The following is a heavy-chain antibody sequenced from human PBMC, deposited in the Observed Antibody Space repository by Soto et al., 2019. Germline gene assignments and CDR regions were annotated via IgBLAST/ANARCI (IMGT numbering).Heavy chain of an antibody. J-gene: IGHJ6*02. CDR1: GGTFSSYT. CDR3: ARVQPRVRGDIITGSPVMDV. V-gene: IGHV1-69*01. D-gene: IGHD3-10*01. Sequence: QVQLVQSGAEVKKPGSSVRVSCKASGGTFSSYTLSWVRQAPGQGLEWMGVIIPIFDTSYYAQKFQGRVTITADESTSTTYRELSSLRSEDTAVYFCARVQPRVRGDIITGSPVMDVWGQGNTVTVSS. CDR2: IIPIFDTS.